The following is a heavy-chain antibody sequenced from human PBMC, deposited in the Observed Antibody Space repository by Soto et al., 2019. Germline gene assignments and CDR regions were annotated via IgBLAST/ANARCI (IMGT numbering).Heavy chain of an antibody. CDR2: IHYSGSP. Sequence: SETLSLTCTVSGGSINSGGSYWSWIRQHPGKGPEWIGYIHYSGSPYYNPSLESRVTISVDTSKNQFSLELSSVTAADTAVYYCAREHPLRSAYAEGGHWFDPWGQGTLVTVSS. D-gene: IGHD5-12*01. CDR1: GGSINSGGSY. J-gene: IGHJ5*02. CDR3: AREHPLRSAYAEGGHWFDP. V-gene: IGHV4-31*03.